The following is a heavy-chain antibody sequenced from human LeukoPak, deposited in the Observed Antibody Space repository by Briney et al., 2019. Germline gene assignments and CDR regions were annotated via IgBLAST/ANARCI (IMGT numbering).Heavy chain of an antibody. D-gene: IGHD5-18*01. CDR2: INTNTGNP. CDR1: GYTFTSYA. Sequence: ASVKVSCKASGYTFTSYAMNWVRQAPGQGLEWMGWINTNTGNPTYAQGFTGRFVFSLDTSVSTAYLQISSLKAEDTAVYYCARDLRGYSYGYYGMDVWGPGTTVTVSS. CDR3: ARDLRGYSYGYYGMDV. V-gene: IGHV7-4-1*02. J-gene: IGHJ6*02.